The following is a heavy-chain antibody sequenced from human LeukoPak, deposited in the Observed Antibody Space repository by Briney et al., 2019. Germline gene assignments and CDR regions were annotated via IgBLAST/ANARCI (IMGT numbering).Heavy chain of an antibody. CDR1: GFTFDDYG. D-gene: IGHD3-16*02. CDR2: INWNGGST. V-gene: IGHV3-20*04. Sequence: GGSLRLSCAASGFTFDDYGMSWVRQAPGKGLGWVSGINWNGGSTGYADSVKGRFTISRDNAKNSLYLQMNSLRAEDTALYYCARDRFTPISSGPRGYWGQGTLVTVSS. CDR3: ARDRFTPISSGPRGY. J-gene: IGHJ4*02.